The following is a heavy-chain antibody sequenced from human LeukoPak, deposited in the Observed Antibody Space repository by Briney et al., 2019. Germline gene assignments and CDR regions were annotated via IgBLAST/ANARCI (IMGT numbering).Heavy chain of an antibody. Sequence: GRSLRLSCAASGFTFSSYAMHWVRQAPGKGLEWVAVISYDGSNKYYADSVKGRFTISRDNSKNTLYLQMNSLRAEDTAVYYCARGMIYDFWSGYYKNWFDPWGQGTLVTVSS. V-gene: IGHV3-30-3*01. D-gene: IGHD3-3*01. CDR1: GFTFSSYA. J-gene: IGHJ5*02. CDR3: ARGMIYDFWSGYYKNWFDP. CDR2: ISYDGSNK.